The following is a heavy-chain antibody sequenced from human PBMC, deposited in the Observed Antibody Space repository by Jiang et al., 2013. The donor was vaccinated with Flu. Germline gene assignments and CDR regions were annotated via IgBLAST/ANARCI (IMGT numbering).Heavy chain of an antibody. J-gene: IGHJ6*03. D-gene: IGHD3-16*01. V-gene: IGHV3-74*01. CDR3: ARVRYYYYMDV. CDR2: INSDGSST. Sequence: LVWVSRINSDGSSTSYADSVKGRFTISRDNAKNTLYLQMNSLRAEDTAVYYCARVRYYYYMDVWGKGTTVTVSS.